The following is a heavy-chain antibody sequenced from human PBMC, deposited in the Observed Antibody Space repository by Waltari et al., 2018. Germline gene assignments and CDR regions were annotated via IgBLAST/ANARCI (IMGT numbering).Heavy chain of an antibody. Sequence: QLQLQESGPGLVKPSETLSLTCTVSGGSISSSSYYWGWIRQPPGKGLEWIGSIYYSGSTYYNPSLKSRVTISVDTSKNQFSLKLSSVTAADTAVYYCAVIVVVPTGYYFDYWGQGTLVTVSS. D-gene: IGHD2-2*01. J-gene: IGHJ4*02. CDR1: GGSISSSSYY. CDR3: AVIVVVPTGYYFDY. CDR2: IYYSGST. V-gene: IGHV4-39*01.